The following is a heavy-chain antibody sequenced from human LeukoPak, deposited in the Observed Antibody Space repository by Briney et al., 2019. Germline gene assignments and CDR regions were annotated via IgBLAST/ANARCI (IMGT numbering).Heavy chain of an antibody. V-gene: IGHV1-69*04. CDR1: GGTFSSYA. CDR3: ARDLIAGSGSGFDC. Sequence: SVKVSCKASGGTFSSYAISWVRQAPGQGLEWMGRIIPILGIANYAQKFQGRVTITADKSTSTAYMELSSLRSEDTAVYYCARDLIAGSGSGFDCWGQGTLVTVSS. CDR2: IIPILGIA. J-gene: IGHJ4*02. D-gene: IGHD3-10*01.